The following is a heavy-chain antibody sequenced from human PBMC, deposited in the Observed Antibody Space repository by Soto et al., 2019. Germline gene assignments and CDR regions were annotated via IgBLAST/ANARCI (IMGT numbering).Heavy chain of an antibody. D-gene: IGHD6-13*01. CDR2: INPNSGGT. Sequence: GASVKVSCKASGYTFTGYYMHWVRQAPGQGLEWMGWINPNSGGTNYAQKFQGWVTMTRDTSISTAYMELSRLRSDDTAVYYCARAHESYSSSWYHNYYSYGMDVWGQGTTVTVSS. CDR1: GYTFTGYY. J-gene: IGHJ6*01. CDR3: ARAHESYSSSWYHNYYSYGMDV. V-gene: IGHV1-2*04.